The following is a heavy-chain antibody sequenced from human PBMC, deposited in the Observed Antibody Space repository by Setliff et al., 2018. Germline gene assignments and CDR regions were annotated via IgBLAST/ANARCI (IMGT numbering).Heavy chain of an antibody. CDR1: GYGFTSHY. CDR2: VNPSGGKT. V-gene: IGHV1-46*01. CDR3: ARAPWGDDYDSLYTWFDP. J-gene: IGHJ5*02. Sequence: RASVKVSCKTSGYGFTSHYFHWLRQAPGQGPEWMGIVNPSGGKTTLSQKFQGRVSMTADASTATVYMELHSLTSEDTAIYYCARAPWGDDYDSLYTWFDPWGQGSLVTVSS. D-gene: IGHD3-22*01.